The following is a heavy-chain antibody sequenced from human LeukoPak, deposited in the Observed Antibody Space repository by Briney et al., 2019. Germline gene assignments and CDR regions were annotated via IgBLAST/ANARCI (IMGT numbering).Heavy chain of an antibody. D-gene: IGHD4-17*01. Sequence: GGSLRLSCAASGFTFSSYSMNWVRQAPGRGLEWVSSISSSSSYIYYADSVKGRFTISRDNAKNSLYLQMNSLRAEDTAVYYCARDLADYGDYVYDYYYYMDVWGKGTTVTVSS. J-gene: IGHJ6*03. CDR1: GFTFSSYS. CDR3: ARDLADYGDYVYDYYYYMDV. V-gene: IGHV3-21*01. CDR2: ISSSSSYI.